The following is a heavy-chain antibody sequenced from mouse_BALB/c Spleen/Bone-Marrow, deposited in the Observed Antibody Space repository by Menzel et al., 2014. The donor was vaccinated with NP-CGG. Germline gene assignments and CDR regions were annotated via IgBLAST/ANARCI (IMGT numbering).Heavy chain of an antibody. D-gene: IGHD1-1*01. CDR2: IYPYNDDT. CDR1: GYTFTNYI. Sequence: VQLQQSGPDLVKPGASVKMSCKASGYTFTNYIMHWVKQTPGQGLEWIGYIYPYNDDTKYNEKFKNKATLTSDKSSSTAYMELSSLTSDDSAIYYCAPNYYGKGYFDYWGQGTTLTVSS. CDR3: APNYYGKGYFDY. V-gene: IGHV1-14*01. J-gene: IGHJ2*01.